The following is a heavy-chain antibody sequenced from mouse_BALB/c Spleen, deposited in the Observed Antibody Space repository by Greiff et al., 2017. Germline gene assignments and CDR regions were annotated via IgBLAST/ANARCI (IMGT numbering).Heavy chain of an antibody. CDR2: ISSGSSTI. CDR1: GFTFSSFG. CDR3: ARLGVRREYYYAMDY. J-gene: IGHJ4*01. V-gene: IGHV5-17*02. D-gene: IGHD2-14*01. Sequence: EVKLMESGGGLVQPGGSRKLSCAASGFTFSSFGMHWVRQAPEKGLEWVAYISSGSSTIYYADTVKGRFTISRDNPKNTLFLQMTSLRSEDTAMYYCARLGVRREYYYAMDYWGQGTSVTVSS.